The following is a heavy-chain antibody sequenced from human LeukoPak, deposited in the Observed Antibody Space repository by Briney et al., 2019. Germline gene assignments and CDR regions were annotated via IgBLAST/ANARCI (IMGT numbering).Heavy chain of an antibody. J-gene: IGHJ4*02. CDR2: ISGSGDNR. Sequence: PGGSLRLSCAASGFTFSSHAMSWVRQAPGKGLEWVSSISGSGDNRNYADSVEGRFTISRDNSKSTLYLEMNSLRAEDTAIYYCAKNPLVSGTIYFDSWGQGTLLTVSS. D-gene: IGHD6-19*01. CDR3: AKNPLVSGTIYFDS. V-gene: IGHV3-23*01. CDR1: GFTFSSHA.